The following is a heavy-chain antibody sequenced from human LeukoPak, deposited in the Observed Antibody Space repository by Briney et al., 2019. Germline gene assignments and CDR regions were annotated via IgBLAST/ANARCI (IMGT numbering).Heavy chain of an antibody. D-gene: IGHD3-10*01. CDR1: GFTFSSYW. V-gene: IGHV3-7*01. CDR3: ARDTHHGSGSYRSNYFDY. J-gene: IGHJ4*02. CDR2: IKQDGSEK. Sequence: GGSLRLSCAASGFTFSSYWMSWVRQAPEKGLEWVANIKQDGSEKYYVDSVKGRITISRDNAKNSLYLQMNSLRAEDTAVYYCARDTHHGSGSYRSNYFDYWGQGTPVTVSS.